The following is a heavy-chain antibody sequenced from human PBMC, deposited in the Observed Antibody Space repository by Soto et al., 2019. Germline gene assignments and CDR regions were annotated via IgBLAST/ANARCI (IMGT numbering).Heavy chain of an antibody. CDR2: IYYSGST. V-gene: IGHV4-61*01. CDR1: GGSVNSGRYY. D-gene: IGHD6-19*01. CDR3: AGHTRGWYMGFDY. Sequence: PSETLSLTCTVSGGSVNSGRYYWSWIRQPPGKGLEWIGYIYYSGSTNSNPSLKSRVTISLDTSKNQFSLKLNSVTAADTAVYYCAGHTRGWYMGFDYWGQGTLVTVSS. J-gene: IGHJ4*02.